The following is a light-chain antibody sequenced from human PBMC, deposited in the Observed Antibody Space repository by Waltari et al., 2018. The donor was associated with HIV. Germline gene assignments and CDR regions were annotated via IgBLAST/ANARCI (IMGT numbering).Light chain of an antibody. CDR2: GAS. J-gene: IGKJ4*01. CDR1: QTVSINY. CDR3: QQYGSSPPLP. Sequence: LTLSPGTISLSPGERAALSCRASQTVSINYLRWYQQKPGQAPRLLIYGASFRATGIPDRFSGSGSGTDFILTISRLEPEDFAVYYCQQYGSSPPLPFGGGTKVEIK. V-gene: IGKV3-20*01.